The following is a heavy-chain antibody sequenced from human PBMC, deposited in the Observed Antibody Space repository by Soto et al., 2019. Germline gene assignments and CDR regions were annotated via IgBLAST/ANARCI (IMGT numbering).Heavy chain of an antibody. CDR3: ALNPRGATVTKGGYFDY. V-gene: IGHV1-69*01. Sequence: QVHLVPSGAEVQKPGSSVKVSCKASGGTFSSYAISWVRQAPGQGLEWMGGIIPIFGTANYAQKFQRRVTITADESTSTAYMELSSLRSEDTAVYYCALNPRGATVTKGGYFDYCGQGTLVTVSS. CDR1: GGTFSSYA. J-gene: IGHJ4*02. D-gene: IGHD4-17*01. CDR2: IIPIFGTA.